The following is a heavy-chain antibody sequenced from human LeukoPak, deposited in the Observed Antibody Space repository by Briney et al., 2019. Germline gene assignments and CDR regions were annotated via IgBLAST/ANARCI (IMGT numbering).Heavy chain of an antibody. V-gene: IGHV1-3*03. D-gene: IGHD3-10*01. Sequence: GASVKVSCKASGYTFTSCAMHWVRQAPGQRLEWMGWINAGNGNTKYSQEFQGRVTITRDTSASTAYMELSSLRSEDMAVYYCARARYYGSGSYFDYWGQGTLVTVSS. CDR3: ARARYYGSGSYFDY. CDR2: INAGNGNT. J-gene: IGHJ4*02. CDR1: GYTFTSCA.